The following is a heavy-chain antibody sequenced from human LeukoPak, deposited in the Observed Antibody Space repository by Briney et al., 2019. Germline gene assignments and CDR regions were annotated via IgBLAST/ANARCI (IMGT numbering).Heavy chain of an antibody. V-gene: IGHV3-15*01. D-gene: IGHD2-2*02. J-gene: IGHJ4*02. Sequence: GGSLRLSCAASGFTFSDYILDWVRQAPGKGLEWVGRIKSKSERGTTDYAAPVKGRFTISRDGSTNTVYLHMNSLKTEDTAVYFCTSNLYCSTSSCYTLDNWGQGTLVAVSP. CDR2: IKSKSERGTT. CDR1: GFTFSDYI. CDR3: TSNLYCSTSSCYTLDN.